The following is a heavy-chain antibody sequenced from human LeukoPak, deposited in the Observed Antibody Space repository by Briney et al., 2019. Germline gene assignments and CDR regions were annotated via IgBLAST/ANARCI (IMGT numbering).Heavy chain of an antibody. V-gene: IGHV3-23*01. CDR3: AKVGCSSTSCYKDY. CDR1: GFTFSSYA. CDR2: ISGSGGST. J-gene: IGHJ4*02. Sequence: GGSPRLSCAASGFTFSSYAMSWVRQAPGKGLEWVSAISGSGGSTYYADSVKGRFTISRDNSKNTLYLQMNSLRAEDTAVYYCAKVGCSSTSCYKDYWGQGTLVTVSS. D-gene: IGHD2-2*02.